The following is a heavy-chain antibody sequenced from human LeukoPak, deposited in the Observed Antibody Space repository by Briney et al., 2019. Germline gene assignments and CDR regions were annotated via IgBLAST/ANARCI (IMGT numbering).Heavy chain of an antibody. J-gene: IGHJ4*02. CDR3: ARGQGTVTTH. V-gene: IGHV4-34*01. CDR2: INHSGSA. CDR1: GGSFSGYY. D-gene: IGHD4-11*01. Sequence: SETLSLTCAVSGGSFSGYYWTWIRQPPGKGLEWIGEINHSGSANYNPSLMSRVTISLDTSKNHFSLNLSSVTAADTAVYYRARGQGTVTTHWGQGTLVTVSS.